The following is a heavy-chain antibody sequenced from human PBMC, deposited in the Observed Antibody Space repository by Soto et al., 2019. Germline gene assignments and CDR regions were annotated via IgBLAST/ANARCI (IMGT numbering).Heavy chain of an antibody. D-gene: IGHD3-10*01. J-gene: IGHJ6*03. CDR2: IRSKANSYAT. V-gene: IGHV3-73*01. Sequence: PGGSLRLSCAASGVTFSCSAMHWVRQASGKGLEWVGRIRSKANSYATAYAASVKGRFTISRDDSKNTAYLQMNSLKTEDTAVYYCTRSGSYYNLYYYYYYMDVWGKGTTVTVSS. CDR3: TRSGSYYNLYYYYYYMDV. CDR1: GVTFSCSA.